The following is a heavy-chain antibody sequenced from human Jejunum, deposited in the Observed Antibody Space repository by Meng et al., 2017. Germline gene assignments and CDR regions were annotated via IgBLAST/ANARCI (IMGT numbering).Heavy chain of an antibody. CDR3: ARDISSSQTTY. J-gene: IGHJ4*02. D-gene: IGHD6-13*01. CDR2: TRRKANSYTT. Sequence: GESLKISCAVSGFTFSDHHMDWVRQAPGQGLEWVGRTRRKANSYTTDYAASVRGRFTISRDDSKNSLYLQMNSLKTKDTAVYYCARDISSSQTTYWGLGTLVTVSS. V-gene: IGHV3-72*01. CDR1: GFTFSDHH.